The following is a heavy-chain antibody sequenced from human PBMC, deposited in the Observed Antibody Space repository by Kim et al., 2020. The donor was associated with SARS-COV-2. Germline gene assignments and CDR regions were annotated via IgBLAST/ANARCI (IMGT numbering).Heavy chain of an antibody. V-gene: IGHV1-24*01. CDR1: GNTLRELS. Sequence: ASVKVSCKVSGNTLRELSMHWVRQAPGKGLEWMGGFDPETGGAVYTQKLQGRVTMTEDTSTDTAYMVLRSLRSDDTAVYYCTTDFYCSDPTCEELTGYWGQGTLVTVSS. J-gene: IGHJ4*02. CDR3: TTDFYCSDPTCEELTGY. D-gene: IGHD2-15*01. CDR2: FDPETGGA.